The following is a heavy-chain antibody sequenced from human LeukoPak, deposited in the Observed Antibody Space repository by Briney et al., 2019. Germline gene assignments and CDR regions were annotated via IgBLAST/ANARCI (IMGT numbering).Heavy chain of an antibody. CDR3: AKDGYVSWAYQLSHFDY. Sequence: GGSLRLSCAASGFRFSSYGMHWVRQAPGKGLEWVAVIWNDGSNKYYADSVKGRFTISKDNSKNTLYLQMNSLRAEDTAVYYCAKDGYVSWAYQLSHFDYWGQGTLVTVSS. CDR2: IWNDGSNK. J-gene: IGHJ4*02. CDR1: GFRFSSYG. D-gene: IGHD2-2*03. V-gene: IGHV3-33*06.